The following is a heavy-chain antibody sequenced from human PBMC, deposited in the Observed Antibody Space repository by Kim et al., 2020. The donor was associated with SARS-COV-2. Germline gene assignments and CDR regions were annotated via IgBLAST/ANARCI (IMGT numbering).Heavy chain of an antibody. V-gene: IGHV4-59*08. CDR2: VCYSGST. Sequence: SETLSLTCTVSGGSISNYYWSWIRQRPGKELEWIGYVCYSGSTVYNPSLKSRVSISLDTSKNQFSLKLSSVTAADTAVYYCARPVGGAFFLGDFDIWGQGTLVTVSS. J-gene: IGHJ3*02. CDR1: GGSISNYY. D-gene: IGHD2-21*01. CDR3: ARPVGGAFFLGDFDI.